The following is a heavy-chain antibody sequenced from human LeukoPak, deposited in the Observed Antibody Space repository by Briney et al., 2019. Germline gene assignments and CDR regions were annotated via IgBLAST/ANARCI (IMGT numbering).Heavy chain of an antibody. D-gene: IGHD2-21*01. CDR2: INPNSGGT. V-gene: IGHV1-2*02. CDR3: ARADRLDGGPYLIGP. J-gene: IGHJ5*02. Sequence: ASVKVSCKTSGYSFTDYYMHWVRQAPGQGLEWMGWINPNSGGTSSAQKFQGRVTMTRDTSITTVYMEVSWLTSDDTAIYYCARADRLDGGPYLIGPWGQGTLVTVTS. CDR1: GYSFTDYY.